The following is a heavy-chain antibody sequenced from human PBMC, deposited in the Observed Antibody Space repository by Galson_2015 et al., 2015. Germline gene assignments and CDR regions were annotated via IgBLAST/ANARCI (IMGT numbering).Heavy chain of an antibody. V-gene: IGHV3-7*01. CDR1: GFTFSSYW. CDR2: IKQDGSEK. D-gene: IGHD2-15*01. Sequence: SLRLSCAASGFTFSSYWMSWVHQAPGKGLEWVANIKQDGSEKYYVDSAKGRFTISRDNAKNSLYLQMNSLRAEDTAVYYCARSLGGPNWFDPWGQGTLVTVSS. CDR3: ARSLGGPNWFDP. J-gene: IGHJ5*02.